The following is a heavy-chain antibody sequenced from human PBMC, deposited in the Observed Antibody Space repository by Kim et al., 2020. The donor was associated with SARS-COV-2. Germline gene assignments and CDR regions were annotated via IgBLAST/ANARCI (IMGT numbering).Heavy chain of an antibody. D-gene: IGHD3-3*01. J-gene: IGHJ6*02. Sequence: GGSLRLSCAASGFTFSSYSMNWVRQAPGKGLEWVSSISSSSSYIYYADSVKGRFTISRDNAKNSLYLQMNSLRAEDTAVYYCARQTPRITIFGVVHIRRAGGMDFWGQGTTVTVSS. CDR1: GFTFSSYS. V-gene: IGHV3-21*01. CDR2: ISSSSSYI. CDR3: ARQTPRITIFGVVHIRRAGGMDF.